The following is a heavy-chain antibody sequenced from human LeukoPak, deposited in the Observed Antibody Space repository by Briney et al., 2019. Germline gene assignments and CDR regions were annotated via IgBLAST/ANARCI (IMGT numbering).Heavy chain of an antibody. J-gene: IGHJ5*02. CDR3: ARESAMVTHWFDP. Sequence: ASVKVSCKASGYTFTGYYMHWVRPAPGQGLAWMGWINPNSGGTNYAQKFQGRVTMTRDTSISTAYMELSRLRSDDTAVYYCARESAMVTHWFDPWGQGTLVTVSS. CDR2: INPNSGGT. CDR1: GYTFTGYY. V-gene: IGHV1-2*02. D-gene: IGHD5-18*01.